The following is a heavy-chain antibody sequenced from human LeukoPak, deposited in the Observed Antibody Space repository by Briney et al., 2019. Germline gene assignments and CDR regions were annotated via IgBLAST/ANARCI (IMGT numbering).Heavy chain of an antibody. V-gene: IGHV1-2*02. CDR2: INPNSGGT. Sequence: ASVKVSCKASGYTFTGYYMHWVRQAPGQGLEWMGWINPNSGGTNYAQKFQGRVTMTRDTSISTAYMELSRLRSDDTAVYYCAIYGSGSSYYFDYWGQGTLVTVSS. D-gene: IGHD3-10*01. CDR1: GYTFTGYY. J-gene: IGHJ4*02. CDR3: AIYGSGSSYYFDY.